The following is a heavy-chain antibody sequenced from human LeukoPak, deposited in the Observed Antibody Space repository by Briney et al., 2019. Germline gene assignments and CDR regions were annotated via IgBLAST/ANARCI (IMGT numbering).Heavy chain of an antibody. Sequence: GGSLRLSCVASGFTFTTYTMHWVRRAPGQGLEWLSLISGSGGATFYADSVKGRFTISRDNSKNTLYLQINSLGADDTAVYYCAKDQDPHSYGSGSYAPFDYWGQGTLVTVSS. V-gene: IGHV3-23*01. CDR2: ISGSGGAT. CDR3: AKDQDPHSYGSGSYAPFDY. D-gene: IGHD3-10*01. CDR1: GFTFTTYT. J-gene: IGHJ4*02.